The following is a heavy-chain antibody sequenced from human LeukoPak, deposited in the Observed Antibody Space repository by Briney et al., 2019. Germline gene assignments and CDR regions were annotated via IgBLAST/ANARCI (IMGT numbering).Heavy chain of an antibody. Sequence: SETLSLTCAVSGGSVSSSHWWSWVRQPPGKGQAWIGEIYHSGSTNYNQSLKSRVTISEDKSKNQLYLRLSSVTAADTAVYYCARLYGDHSFFDYWGQGTLVTDSS. D-gene: IGHD4-17*01. J-gene: IGHJ4*02. V-gene: IGHV4-4*02. CDR1: GGSVSSSHW. CDR3: ARLYGDHSFFDY. CDR2: IYHSGST.